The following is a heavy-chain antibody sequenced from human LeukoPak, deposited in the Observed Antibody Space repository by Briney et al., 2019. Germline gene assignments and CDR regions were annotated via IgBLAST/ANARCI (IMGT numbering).Heavy chain of an antibody. V-gene: IGHV1-2*06. D-gene: IGHD2-21*01. CDR1: GYTFTGYY. J-gene: IGHJ4*02. CDR2: INPNSGGT. CDR3: ARASSGDCWVGY. Sequence: ASVKVSCKASGYTFTGYYMHWVRQAPGQGLEWMGRINPNSGGTNYAQKFQGRVTMTRDTSISTAYMELSRLRSDDTAVYYCARASSGDCWVGYWGQGTLVTVSS.